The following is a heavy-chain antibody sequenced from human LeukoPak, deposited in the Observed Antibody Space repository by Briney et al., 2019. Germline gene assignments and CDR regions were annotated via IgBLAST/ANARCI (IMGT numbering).Heavy chain of an antibody. CDR3: ARRKYYYDSSADAFDI. V-gene: IGHV5-51*01. Sequence: GESLKISCKGSGYSFTSYWIGWVRQVPGKGLEWMGIIYPGDSDTRYSPSFQGQVTISADNSISTAYLQWSSLKASDTAMYYCARRKYYYDSSADAFDIWGQGTMVTVSS. CDR1: GYSFTSYW. J-gene: IGHJ3*02. D-gene: IGHD3-22*01. CDR2: IYPGDSDT.